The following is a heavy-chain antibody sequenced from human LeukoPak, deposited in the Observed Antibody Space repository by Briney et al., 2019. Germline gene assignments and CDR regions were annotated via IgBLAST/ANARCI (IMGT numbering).Heavy chain of an antibody. CDR2: INPSGGST. CDR1: GYTFTSYY. CDR3: ARARDSSGYYRLYFDY. J-gene: IGHJ4*02. V-gene: IGHV1-46*01. Sequence: GASVKVSCKASGYTFTSYYMHWVRQAPGQGLEWMGIINPSGGSTSYAQKFQGRVTMTRDTSTSTVYMELSSPRSEDTAVYYCARARDSSGYYRLYFDYWGQGTLVTVSS. D-gene: IGHD3-22*01.